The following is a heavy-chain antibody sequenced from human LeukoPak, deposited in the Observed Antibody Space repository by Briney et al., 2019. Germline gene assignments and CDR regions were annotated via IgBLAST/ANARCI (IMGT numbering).Heavy chain of an antibody. CDR1: GYSISSGYY. Sequence: SETLSLTCAVSGYSISSGYYWGWIRQPPGKGLEWIGSIYHSGSTYYNPSLKSRVTISVDTSKNQFSLKLGSVTAADTAVYYCARAASIAVAAHFDYWGQGTLVTVSS. CDR2: IYHSGST. J-gene: IGHJ4*02. CDR3: ARAASIAVAAHFDY. D-gene: IGHD6-19*01. V-gene: IGHV4-38-2*01.